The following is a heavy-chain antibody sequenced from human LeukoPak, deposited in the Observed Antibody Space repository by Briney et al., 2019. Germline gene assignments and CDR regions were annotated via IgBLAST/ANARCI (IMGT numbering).Heavy chain of an antibody. CDR1: GNIFTGYY. D-gene: IGHD6-13*01. CDR2: INPNTGGT. J-gene: IGHJ5*02. CDR3: ARDEAAAEGFDP. Sequence: ASVKVSCKASGNIFTGYYMHWVRQAPGQGLEWMGWINPNTGGTNYTQKFQGRVAMTRDTSISTAYMELSRLRSEDTAVYYCARDEAAAEGFDPWGQGTLVTVSS. V-gene: IGHV1-2*02.